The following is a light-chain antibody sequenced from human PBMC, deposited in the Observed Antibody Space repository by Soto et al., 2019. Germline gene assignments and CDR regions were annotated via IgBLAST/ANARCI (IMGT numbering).Light chain of an antibody. Sequence: DIQMTQSPSSLSASVGDRVTITCRASHDISNYLAWYQQKPGEVPTLLFYAASTLQSGVPSRFSGSGSGTDFTLTISSLQPEDVATYYCQRYKSASTFGPGTRLEI. CDR2: AAS. CDR1: HDISNY. V-gene: IGKV1-27*01. J-gene: IGKJ5*01. CDR3: QRYKSAST.